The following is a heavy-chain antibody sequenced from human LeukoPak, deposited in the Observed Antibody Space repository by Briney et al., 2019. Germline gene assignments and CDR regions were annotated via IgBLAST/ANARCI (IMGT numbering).Heavy chain of an antibody. D-gene: IGHD3-22*01. CDR2: IYYSGTT. V-gene: IGHV4-39*07. Sequence: SETLSLTCTVSGGSISSSGYFWRWIRQPPGKGLEWIGSIYYSGTTYYDPSLRSRVTISVDTSKNQFSLKLTSVTAADTAVYYCARVRGPGYYYDSSGYQSPDNWFDPWGQGTLVTVSS. J-gene: IGHJ5*02. CDR1: GGSISSSGYF. CDR3: ARVRGPGYYYDSSGYQSPDNWFDP.